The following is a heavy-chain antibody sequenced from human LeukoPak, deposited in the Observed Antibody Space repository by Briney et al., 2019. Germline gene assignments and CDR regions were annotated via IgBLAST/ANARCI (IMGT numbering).Heavy chain of an antibody. CDR2: ITSSSRYI. CDR3: ARGAPYCSGGACNDY. D-gene: IGHD2-15*01. Sequence: GGSLRLSCLASGFTFSTYNMNWVRQAPGKGLEWVSSITSSSRYIYYADSVKGRFTISRDNSRNSLYLQMNSLRAEDTAVYYCARGAPYCSGGACNDYWGQGTLVTVSS. V-gene: IGHV3-21*01. J-gene: IGHJ4*02. CDR1: GFTFSTYN.